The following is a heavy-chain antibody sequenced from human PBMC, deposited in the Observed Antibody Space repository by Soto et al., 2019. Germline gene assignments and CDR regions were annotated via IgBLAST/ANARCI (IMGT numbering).Heavy chain of an antibody. CDR1: CGSISSYY. V-gene: IGHV4-59*01. CDR2: IYYSGST. CDR3: ARDPRGSGSYRLDYYYGMDV. Sequence: SETLSLTCTVSCGSISSYYWSWIRQPPGKGLEWIGYIYYSGSTNYNPSLKSRVTISVDTSKNQFSLKLSSVTAADTAVYYCARDPRGSGSYRLDYYYGMDVWGQGTTVTVSS. D-gene: IGHD1-26*01. J-gene: IGHJ6*02.